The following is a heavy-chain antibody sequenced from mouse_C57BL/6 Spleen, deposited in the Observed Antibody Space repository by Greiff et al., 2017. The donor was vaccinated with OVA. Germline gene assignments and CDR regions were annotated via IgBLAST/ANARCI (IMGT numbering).Heavy chain of an antibody. CDR3: ARSAYYSNEGAMDY. J-gene: IGHJ4*01. V-gene: IGHV1-63*01. Sequence: QVQLQQSGAELVRPGTSVKMSCKASGYTFTNYWIGWAKQRPGHGLEWIGDIYPGGGYTNYNEKFKGKATLTADKSSSTAYMQFSSLTSEDSAIYYCARSAYYSNEGAMDYWGQGTSVTVSS. CDR2: IYPGGGYT. D-gene: IGHD2-5*01. CDR1: GYTFTNYW.